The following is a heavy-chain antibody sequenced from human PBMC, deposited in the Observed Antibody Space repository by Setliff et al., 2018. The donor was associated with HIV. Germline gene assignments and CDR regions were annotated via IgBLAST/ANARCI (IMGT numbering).Heavy chain of an antibody. CDR2: IYYSGST. J-gene: IGHJ3*02. Sequence: SETLSLTCTVSGGSISSSPYYWGWIRQPPGKGLEWVGSIYYSGSTFYNPSLKSRVSISVDTSKNQFSLRLNSVTAADTAVYYCAREQTTETTMGFAFDIWGQGTVVT. V-gene: IGHV4-39*07. CDR3: AREQTTETTMGFAFDI. D-gene: IGHD4-17*01. CDR1: GGSISSSPYY.